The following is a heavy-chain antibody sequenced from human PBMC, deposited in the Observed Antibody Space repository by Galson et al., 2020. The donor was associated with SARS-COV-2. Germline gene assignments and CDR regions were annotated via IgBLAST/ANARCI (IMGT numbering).Heavy chain of an antibody. Sequence: GESLKISCAASGFTVRSNYMSWVRQAPGKGLEWISYIKNGGDTIYYADSVKGRFIMSRDNANNLLYLQMNSLRVEDTAMYYCARESWGSLDPWGQGTLVTVST. V-gene: IGHV3-11*01. CDR2: IKNGGDTI. D-gene: IGHD3-16*01. CDR3: ARESWGSLDP. J-gene: IGHJ5*02. CDR1: GFTVRSNY.